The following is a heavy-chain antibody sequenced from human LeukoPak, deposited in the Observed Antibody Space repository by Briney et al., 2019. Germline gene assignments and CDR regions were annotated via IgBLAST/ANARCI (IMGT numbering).Heavy chain of an antibody. CDR2: FLDDGTT. V-gene: IGHV4-39*01. CDR3: ARHVRFADFGDYVAS. Sequence: SETLSLTCTVSGGSVSSREYSWCWLRKSPGKGLEWIGSFLDDGTTFYSPSLKGRVTISVDTSNNHFSLRLSSATAADTALYYCARHVRFADFGDYVASWGQGTQVTVSS. CDR1: GGSVSSREYS. D-gene: IGHD4-17*01. J-gene: IGHJ4*02.